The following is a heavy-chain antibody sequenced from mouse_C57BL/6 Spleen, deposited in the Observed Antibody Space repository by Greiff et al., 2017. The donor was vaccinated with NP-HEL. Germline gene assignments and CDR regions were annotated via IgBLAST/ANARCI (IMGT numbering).Heavy chain of an antibody. CDR3: ARVRFSYYYGFDY. CDR1: GYSITSGYY. Sequence: EVKLQESGPGLVKPSQSLSLTCSVTGYSITSGYYWNWIRQFPGNKLEWMGYISYDGSNNYNPSLKNRISITRDTSKNQFFLKLNSVTTEDTATYYCARVRFSYYYGFDYWGQGTTLTVSS. CDR2: ISYDGSN. J-gene: IGHJ2*01. V-gene: IGHV3-6*01. D-gene: IGHD1-1*01.